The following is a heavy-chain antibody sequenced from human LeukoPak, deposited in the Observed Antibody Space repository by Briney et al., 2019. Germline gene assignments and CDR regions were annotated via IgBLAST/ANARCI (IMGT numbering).Heavy chain of an antibody. CDR1: GGSISSSSYY. V-gene: IGHV4-39*07. CDR3: ARVFPNAFDI. D-gene: IGHD3-9*01. CDR2: IYYSGST. Sequence: SETLSLTCTVSGGSISSSSYYWGWIRQPPGKGLEWIGSIYYSGSTYYNPSLKSRVTISVDTSKNQFSLKLSSVTAADTAVYYCARVFPNAFDIWGQGTMVTVSS. J-gene: IGHJ3*02.